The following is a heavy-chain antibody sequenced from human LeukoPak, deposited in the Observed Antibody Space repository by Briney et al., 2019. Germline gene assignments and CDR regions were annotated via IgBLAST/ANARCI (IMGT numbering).Heavy chain of an antibody. CDR2: IYTSGST. CDR1: GGSISSGSYY. D-gene: IGHD6-13*01. J-gene: IGHJ3*01. V-gene: IGHV4-61*02. Sequence: SETLSLTCTVSGGSISSGSYYWHWIRQPAGTGLEWIGRIYTSGSTNYNPPLKSRVTISLNTSKNQFSLKLTSVTAADTAMYYCARRPTAGLRTFDFWGQGTMVTVSS. CDR3: ARRPTAGLRTFDF.